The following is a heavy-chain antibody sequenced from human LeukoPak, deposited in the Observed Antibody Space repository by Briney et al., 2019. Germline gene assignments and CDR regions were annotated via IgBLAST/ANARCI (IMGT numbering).Heavy chain of an antibody. CDR1: GGSFSGYY. V-gene: IGHV4-34*01. J-gene: IGHJ4*02. CDR3: ARFPPYGEMATMGRDY. D-gene: IGHD5-24*01. CDR2: INHSGST. Sequence: PSETLSLTCAAYGGSFSGYYWSWIRQPPGKGLEWIGEINHSGSTNYNPSLKSRVTISVDTSKNQFSLKLSSVTAADTAVYYCARFPPYGEMATMGRDYWGQGTLVTVSS.